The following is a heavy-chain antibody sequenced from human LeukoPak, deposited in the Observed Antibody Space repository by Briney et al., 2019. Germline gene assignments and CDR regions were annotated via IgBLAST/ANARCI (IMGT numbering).Heavy chain of an antibody. Sequence: GGSLRLSCAASGFTFSSYGMHWVRQAPGKGLEWVAVIWYDGSNKYYADSVKGRFTISRDNSKNTLYLQMNSLRAEDTAVYYCARDARDGYNSVYPKDAFDIWGQGTMVTVSS. V-gene: IGHV3-33*01. J-gene: IGHJ3*02. CDR1: GFTFSSYG. CDR3: ARDARDGYNSVYPKDAFDI. D-gene: IGHD5-24*01. CDR2: IWYDGSNK.